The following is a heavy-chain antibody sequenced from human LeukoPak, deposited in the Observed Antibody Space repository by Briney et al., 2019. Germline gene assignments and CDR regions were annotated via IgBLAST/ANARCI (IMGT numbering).Heavy chain of an antibody. V-gene: IGHV3-15*01. J-gene: IGHJ5*02. Sequence: PGGSLRLSCAASGFTFSNAWMSWVRQAPGKGLEWVGRIKSKSDGGITDYAAPVKGRFTISRDDSKNTLYLQMNSLKTEDTAVYYCTKEASGALDPWGQGTLVTVSS. CDR3: TKEASGALDP. CDR2: IKSKSDGGIT. CDR1: GFTFSNAW. D-gene: IGHD3-10*01.